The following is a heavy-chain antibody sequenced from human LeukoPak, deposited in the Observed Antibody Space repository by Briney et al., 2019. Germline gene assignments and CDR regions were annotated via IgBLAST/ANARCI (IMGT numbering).Heavy chain of an antibody. CDR3: ARVRLRWSQGWFSAFDI. CDR2: ISAYNGNT. Sequence: ASVKVSCKASGYTFTSYGISWVRQAPGQGLEWMGWISAYNGNTNYAQKLQGRVTMTTDTSTSTAYMELRSLRSDDTALYYCARVRLRWSQGWFSAFDIWGQGTMVTVSS. J-gene: IGHJ3*02. V-gene: IGHV1-18*01. D-gene: IGHD4-23*01. CDR1: GYTFTSYG.